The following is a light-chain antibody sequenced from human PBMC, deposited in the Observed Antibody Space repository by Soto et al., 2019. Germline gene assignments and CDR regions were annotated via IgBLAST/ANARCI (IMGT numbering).Light chain of an antibody. J-gene: IGLJ3*02. V-gene: IGLV1-40*01. CDR1: SSNIGAGYD. CDR2: GDT. CDR3: CSYAGSSTWV. Sequence: QSVLTQPPSVSGAPGQRVTISCTGSSSNIGAGYDVHWYLQLPGTAPKLLVYGDTNRPSGVPDRFSGSKSGTSASLAITGLQAEDEADYYCCSYAGSSTWVFGGGTKVTVL.